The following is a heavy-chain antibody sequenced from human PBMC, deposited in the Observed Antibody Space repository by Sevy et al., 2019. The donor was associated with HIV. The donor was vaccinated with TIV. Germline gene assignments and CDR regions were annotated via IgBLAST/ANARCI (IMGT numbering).Heavy chain of an antibody. V-gene: IGHV1-18*01. J-gene: IGHJ4*02. Sequence: ASVKVSCKASGYTFTSYGISWVRQAPGQGLEWMGWISAYNGNTNYAQQLQGRVTMTTDTSTSTAYMELRSLRSDDTAVYYCARDLDGSGSYRLGYWGQGTLVTVSS. CDR3: ARDLDGSGSYRLGY. D-gene: IGHD3-10*01. CDR1: GYTFTSYG. CDR2: ISAYNGNT.